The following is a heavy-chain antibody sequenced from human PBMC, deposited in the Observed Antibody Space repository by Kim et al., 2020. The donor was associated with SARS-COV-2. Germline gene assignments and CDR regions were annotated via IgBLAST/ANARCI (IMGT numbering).Heavy chain of an antibody. CDR2: IXXNTGXX. CDR3: AXXFWSXYTNWXDP. CDR1: GYTFTSYA. V-gene: IGHV7-4-1*02. J-gene: IGHJ5*02. Sequence: ASVKVSCKASGYTFTSYAMNWVRQAPGQGLEXXGWIXXNTGXXTYAQGFTGRFVXXLDTXXSTXXLQISSLKAXDTAVXYCAXXFWSXYTNWXDPWXXGTLXTVSX. D-gene: IGHD3-3*01.